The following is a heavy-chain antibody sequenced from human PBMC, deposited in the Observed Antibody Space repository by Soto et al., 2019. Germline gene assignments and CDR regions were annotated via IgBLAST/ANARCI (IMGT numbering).Heavy chain of an antibody. CDR1: GVTFSSYA. CDR2: ISGSGGKT. Sequence: WGSLRLSXAACGVTFSSYAMSWVRQAQGKGLEWVSSISGSGGKTHYADSVKGRFTISRDNSKNTLYLQMNSLRAEDTAVYYCAKDYYFDSWRQGTLVTVPQ. CDR3: AKDYYFDS. V-gene: IGHV3-23*01. J-gene: IGHJ4*02.